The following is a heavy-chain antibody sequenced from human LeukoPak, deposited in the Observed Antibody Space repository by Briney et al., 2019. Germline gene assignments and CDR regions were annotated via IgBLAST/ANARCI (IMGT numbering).Heavy chain of an antibody. J-gene: IGHJ4*02. D-gene: IGHD4-17*01. CDR3: ARALDYGRKGGFDY. V-gene: IGHV3-30-3*01. CDR2: ISYDGSNK. Sequence: GGSLRLSCAASGFTFSSYAMHWVRQAPGKGLEWVAVISYDGSNKCYADSVKGRFTISRDNSKNTLYLQMNSLRAEDTAVYYCARALDYGRKGGFDYWGQGTLVTVSS. CDR1: GFTFSSYA.